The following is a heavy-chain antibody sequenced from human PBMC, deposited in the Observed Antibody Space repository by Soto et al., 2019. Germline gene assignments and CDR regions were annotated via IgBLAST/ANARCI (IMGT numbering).Heavy chain of an antibody. CDR2: ISGSGGST. D-gene: IGHD3-10*01. CDR1: GFTFSSYA. Sequence: PGGSLRLSCAASGFTFSSYAMSWVRQAPGKGLEWVSAISGSGGSTYYADSVKGRFTISRDNSKNTLYLQMNSLRAEDTAVYYCAKGFTMVRGRTSYGMDVWGQGTTVTVSS. J-gene: IGHJ6*02. V-gene: IGHV3-23*01. CDR3: AKGFTMVRGRTSYGMDV.